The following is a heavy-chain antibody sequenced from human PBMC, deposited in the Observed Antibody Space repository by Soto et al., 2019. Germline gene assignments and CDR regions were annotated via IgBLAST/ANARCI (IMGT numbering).Heavy chain of an antibody. Sequence: SETLSLTCSVSGGSVSSGSYYWSWIRQPPGKGLEWIGYIYYSGSTNYNPSLKSRVTISVDTSKNQFSLKRSSVTAADTAVYYCARAPEQWPHAFDYWGQGTLVTVSS. CDR3: ARAPEQWPHAFDY. D-gene: IGHD6-19*01. V-gene: IGHV4-61*01. CDR2: IYYSGST. J-gene: IGHJ4*02. CDR1: GGSVSSGSYY.